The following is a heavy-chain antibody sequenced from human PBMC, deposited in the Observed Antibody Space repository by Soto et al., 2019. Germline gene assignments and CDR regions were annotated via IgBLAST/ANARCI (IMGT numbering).Heavy chain of an antibody. J-gene: IGHJ5*02. V-gene: IGHV4-59*08. D-gene: IGHD3-9*01. CDR3: ARHYDILTGRLNWFDP. CDR1: GGSISSYY. CDR2: IYYSGST. Sequence: PSETLSLTCTVSGGSISSYYWSWIRQPPGKGLEWIGYIYYSGSTNYNPSLKSRVTIPVDTSKNQFSLKLSSVTAADTAVYYCARHYDILTGRLNWFDPWGQGTLVTVSS.